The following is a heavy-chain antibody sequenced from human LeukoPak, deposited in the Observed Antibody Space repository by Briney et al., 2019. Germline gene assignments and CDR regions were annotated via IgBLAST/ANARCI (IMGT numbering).Heavy chain of an antibody. CDR3: ARVQQPSGIQGYYHGMDV. Sequence: GGSLRLSCAASGFTFSSYEMKWVRQAPGKGLEWVSYISSGGSTTYYADSVKGRFTISRDNAKNSLYLQTNSLRAEDTAVYYCARVQQPSGIQGYYHGMDVWGQGTTVTVSS. D-gene: IGHD6-13*01. J-gene: IGHJ6*02. V-gene: IGHV3-48*03. CDR2: ISSGGSTT. CDR1: GFTFSSYE.